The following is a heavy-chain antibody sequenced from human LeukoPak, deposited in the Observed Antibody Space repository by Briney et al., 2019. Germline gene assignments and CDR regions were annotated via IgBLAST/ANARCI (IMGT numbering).Heavy chain of an antibody. CDR2: FDPEDGET. CDR3: ATGAPIVVVPAAIYYYGMDV. D-gene: IGHD2-2*01. CDR1: GYTLTELS. J-gene: IGHJ6*02. V-gene: IGHV1-24*01. Sequence: ASVKVSCKVSGYTLTELSMHWVRQAPGKGLEWMGGFDPEDGETIYAQKFQGRVTMTEDTSTDTAYMELSSLRSEDTAVYYCATGAPIVVVPAAIYYYGMDVWGQGTTVTVSS.